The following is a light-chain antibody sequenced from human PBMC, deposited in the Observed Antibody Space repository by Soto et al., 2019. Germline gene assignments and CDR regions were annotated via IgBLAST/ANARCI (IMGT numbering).Light chain of an antibody. J-gene: IGLJ1*01. CDR3: AAWDNSLSTFYV. CDR2: NNT. Sequence: QSALTQPPSPSWTPGQRVSISCSGSNSNIGNNTVNWYQQFPGTAPQLLIYNNTQRPSGVPDRFSGSKSGTSASLAISGLQSEDEADYYCAAWDNSLSTFYVFGTGTKVTVL. V-gene: IGLV1-44*01. CDR1: NSNIGNNT.